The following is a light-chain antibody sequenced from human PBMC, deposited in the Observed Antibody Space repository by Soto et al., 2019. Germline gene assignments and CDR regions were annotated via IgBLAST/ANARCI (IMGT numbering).Light chain of an antibody. J-gene: IGLJ1*01. CDR2: DVS. V-gene: IGLV2-14*01. CDR3: SSYTSSSTASDV. CDR1: SSDVGGYNY. Sequence: QSALTQPASVSGSPGQSITISCTGTSSDVGGYNYVSWYQQHPGKAPKLMIYDVSNRHSGVSNRFSGSKSGNTGSLPISGLQAEDEADDYCSSYTSSSTASDVFGTGTKLTVL.